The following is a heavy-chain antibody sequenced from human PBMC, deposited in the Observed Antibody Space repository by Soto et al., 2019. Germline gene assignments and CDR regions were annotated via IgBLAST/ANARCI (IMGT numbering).Heavy chain of an antibody. CDR2: ISTYNGNT. J-gene: IGHJ6*02. Sequence: QVQLVQSGAEVKKPGASVKVSCKASGYTFTTYDISWVRQAPGQGLEWMGRISTYNGNTNYPQSLQGRLTMTTDTTTTQAYMELRSLRSDDTAVNYCARDPYHVLMVNAPNLYGLDVLGQGTTVTVSS. CDR3: ARDPYHVLMVNAPNLYGLDV. D-gene: IGHD2-8*01. CDR1: GYTFTTYD. V-gene: IGHV1-18*01.